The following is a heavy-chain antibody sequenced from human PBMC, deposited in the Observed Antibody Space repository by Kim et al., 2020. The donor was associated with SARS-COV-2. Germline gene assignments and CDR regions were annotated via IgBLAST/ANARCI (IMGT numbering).Heavy chain of an antibody. Sequence: ADSVKGQFTISRDNSKNTLYLQMNSLRAEDTAVYYCAKAPEQGGDWYFDLWGRGTLVTVSS. D-gene: IGHD3-16*01. CDR3: AKAPEQGGDWYFDL. V-gene: IGHV3-23*01. J-gene: IGHJ2*01.